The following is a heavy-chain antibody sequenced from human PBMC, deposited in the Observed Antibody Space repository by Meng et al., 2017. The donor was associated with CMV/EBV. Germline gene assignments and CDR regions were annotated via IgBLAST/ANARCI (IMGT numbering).Heavy chain of an antibody. Sequence: SVMVSCKASGYTFTSYGISWVRQAPGQGLEWMGRIIPILGIANYAQKFQGRVTITADKSTSTAYMELSSLRSEDTAVYYCARGEDDYGGNSGGAFDIWGQGTMVTVSS. J-gene: IGHJ3*02. CDR3: ARGEDDYGGNSGGAFDI. V-gene: IGHV1-69*04. D-gene: IGHD4-23*01. CDR2: IIPILGIA. CDR1: GYTFTSYG.